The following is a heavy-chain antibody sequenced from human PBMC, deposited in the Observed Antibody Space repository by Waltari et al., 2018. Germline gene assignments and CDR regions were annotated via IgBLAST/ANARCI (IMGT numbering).Heavy chain of an antibody. CDR1: GFTFSRYW. CDR3: ANMAWDWGY. CDR2: IKEEGSEK. V-gene: IGHV3-7*01. Sequence: EVQLVESGGGLVQPRGSLRLSCAASGFTFSRYWMNWVRPAPGKGLEWVAKIKEEGSEKYYLDSVKGRFTISRDNARNSLFLQMNSLRAEDTAVYYCANMAWDWGYWGQGTLVTVSS. J-gene: IGHJ4*02. D-gene: IGHD3-16*01.